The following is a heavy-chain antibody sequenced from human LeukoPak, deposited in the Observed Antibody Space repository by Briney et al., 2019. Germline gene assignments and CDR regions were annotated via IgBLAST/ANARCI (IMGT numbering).Heavy chain of an antibody. CDR3: ARESCGGDCFVLTYHYYMDV. Sequence: GGSLRLSCAASGFTFSSYEMNWVRQAPGKGLEWVSYISSSGSTIYYADSVKGRFTISRDNAKNSLYLQMNSLRAEDTAVYYCARESCGGDCFVLTYHYYMDVWGKGTTVTVSS. J-gene: IGHJ6*03. D-gene: IGHD2-21*02. CDR2: ISSSGSTI. CDR1: GFTFSSYE. V-gene: IGHV3-48*03.